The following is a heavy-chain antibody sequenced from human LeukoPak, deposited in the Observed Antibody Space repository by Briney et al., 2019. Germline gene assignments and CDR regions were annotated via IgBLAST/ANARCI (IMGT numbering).Heavy chain of an antibody. CDR3: ARDRITMVRGVIRY. V-gene: IGHV1-46*01. Sequence: ASVKVSCKASGYTFTSYYMHWVRQAPGQGLEWMGIINPSGGSTSYAQKFQGRVTMTRDTSISTAYMELSRLRSDDTAVYYCARDRITMVRGVIRYWGQGTLVTVSS. CDR2: INPSGGST. J-gene: IGHJ4*02. D-gene: IGHD3-10*01. CDR1: GYTFTSYY.